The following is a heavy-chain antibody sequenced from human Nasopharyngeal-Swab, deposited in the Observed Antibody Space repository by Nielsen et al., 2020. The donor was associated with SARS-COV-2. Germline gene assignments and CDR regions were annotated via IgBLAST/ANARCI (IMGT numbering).Heavy chain of an antibody. J-gene: IGHJ3*02. CDR3: AREQRMRSNYDFWSGYYNDAFDI. Sequence: GESLKIPCAASGFDFRSYWMTWVRQAPGKGLEWVANIKEDGSEKYYVDSVKGRFTISRDNAKNSVYLQMNSLRAEDTAVYYCAREQRMRSNYDFWSGYYNDAFDIWGQGTMVTVSS. D-gene: IGHD3-3*01. CDR1: GFDFRSYW. V-gene: IGHV3-7*01. CDR2: IKEDGSEK.